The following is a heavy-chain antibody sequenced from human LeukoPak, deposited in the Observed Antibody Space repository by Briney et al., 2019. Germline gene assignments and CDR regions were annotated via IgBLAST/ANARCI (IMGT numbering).Heavy chain of an antibody. J-gene: IGHJ4*02. V-gene: IGHV3-64*02. CDR3: ARSRINIAAAAMDY. Sequence: GGSLSLSCAASGFTFSDYSMHWVRQAPGKGLEYGSTINSNRDSTYHADSVKGTFTSSRDNSKNTLYLQMGSLKAEDMAVYYCARSRINIAAAAMDYWGQGTLVTVSS. CDR1: GFTFSDYS. D-gene: IGHD6-13*01. CDR2: INSNRDST.